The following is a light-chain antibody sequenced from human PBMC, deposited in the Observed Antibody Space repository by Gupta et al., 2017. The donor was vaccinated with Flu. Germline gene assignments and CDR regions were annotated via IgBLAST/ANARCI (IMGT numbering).Light chain of an antibody. Sequence: QSALTQPRSVSGSPGQSVTISCTGTSSDVGDYKYVSWHQQHPGKAPKVMMYDVYKRPSGVPDRFSGSKSGNTASLTISGLQAEDEADYYCCSYAGSYMVFGSGTKVTVL. CDR2: DVY. V-gene: IGLV2-11*01. CDR3: CSYAGSYMV. J-gene: IGLJ1*01. CDR1: SSDVGDYKY.